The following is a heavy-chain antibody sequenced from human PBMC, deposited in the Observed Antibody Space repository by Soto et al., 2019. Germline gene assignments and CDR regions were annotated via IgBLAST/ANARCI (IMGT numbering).Heavy chain of an antibody. CDR3: ARAMGASEAFDI. CDR1: GFTFSSYG. Sequence: PGGSLRLSCAASGFTFSSYGMHWVRQAPGKGLEWVAVIWYDGSNKYYADSVKGRFTISRDNSKNTLYLQMNSLRAEDTAVYYCARAMGASEAFDIWGQGTMVTVSS. J-gene: IGHJ3*02. V-gene: IGHV3-33*01. CDR2: IWYDGSNK. D-gene: IGHD1-26*01.